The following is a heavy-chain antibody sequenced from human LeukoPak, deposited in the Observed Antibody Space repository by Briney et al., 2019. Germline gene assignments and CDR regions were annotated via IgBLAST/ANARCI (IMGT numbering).Heavy chain of an antibody. CDR1: GFTFSSYE. D-gene: IGHD2-2*01. Sequence: QPGGSLRLSCAASGFTFSSYEMNWVRQAPGKGLEWVSYISSSGGTIYYADSVKGRFTISRDNAKNSLYLQMNSLRAEDTAVYYCASSPFCSSTSCYRTHFQHWGQGTLVTVSS. V-gene: IGHV3-48*03. CDR2: ISSSGGTI. J-gene: IGHJ1*01. CDR3: ASSPFCSSTSCYRTHFQH.